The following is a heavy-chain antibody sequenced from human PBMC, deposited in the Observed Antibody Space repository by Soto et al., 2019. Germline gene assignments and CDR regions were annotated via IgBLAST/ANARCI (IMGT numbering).Heavy chain of an antibody. V-gene: IGHV4-61*01. CDR1: CGSVSSATYF. J-gene: IGHJ5*02. CDR2: ILHSGSS. CDR3: ARGMYKSGWNLDL. D-gene: IGHD6-19*01. Sequence: SETLSLTGPGSCGSVSSATYFWSWVRQPPGLGLEWIAYILHSGSSMYNPSLKSRVTISLSTSKTQFSLRLTSVTAADTAVYYCARGMYKSGWNLDLWGQGIVVTVSS.